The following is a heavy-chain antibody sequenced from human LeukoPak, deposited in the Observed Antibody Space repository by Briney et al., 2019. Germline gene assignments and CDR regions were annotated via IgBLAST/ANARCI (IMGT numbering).Heavy chain of an antibody. J-gene: IGHJ4*02. CDR3: AKDISAVGRVLYSGHGPFDY. Sequence: GRSLRLSCAASGFTFDDYAMHWVRQAPGKGLEWVSGISWNSGSIGYADSVKGRFTISRDNAKNSLYLQMNSLRAEDTALYYCAKDISAVGRVLYSGHGPFDYWGQGTLVTVSS. CDR1: GFTFDDYA. V-gene: IGHV3-9*01. CDR2: ISWNSGSI. D-gene: IGHD2-15*01.